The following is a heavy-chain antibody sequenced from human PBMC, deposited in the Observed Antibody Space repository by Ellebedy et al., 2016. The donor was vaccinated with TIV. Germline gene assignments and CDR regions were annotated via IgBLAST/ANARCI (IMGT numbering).Heavy chain of an antibody. V-gene: IGHV3-74*01. D-gene: IGHD3-22*01. J-gene: IGHJ4*02. CDR3: ARGPRGSGYWSGDS. CDR2: INNDGTTT. CDR1: GFTLSSYW. Sequence: GESLKISCAASGFTLSSYWVHWVRQAPGKGLVWVSRINNDGTTTGYADSVKGRFTISRDNAKNTLYLQMNSLRDEDTAIYYCARGPRGSGYWSGDSWGQGTLVTVSS.